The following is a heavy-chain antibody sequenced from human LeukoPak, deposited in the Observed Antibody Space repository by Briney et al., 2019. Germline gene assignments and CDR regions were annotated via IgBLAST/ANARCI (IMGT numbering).Heavy chain of an antibody. D-gene: IGHD6-19*01. J-gene: IGHJ4*02. CDR3: ARWYSSGWYSDY. CDR1: GFSFSTYS. Sequence: GGSLRLSCAASGFSFSTYSMIWVRQAPGKGLEWVSSVSGTSEYIYYADSVRGRFTISRDNAKNTVYLQMNSLRAEDTAVYYCARWYSSGWYSDYWGRGTLVTVSS. V-gene: IGHV3-21*06. CDR2: VSGTSEYI.